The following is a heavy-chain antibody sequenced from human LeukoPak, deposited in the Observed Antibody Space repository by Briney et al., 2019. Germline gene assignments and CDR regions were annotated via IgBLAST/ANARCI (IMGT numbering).Heavy chain of an antibody. Sequence: GGSLRLSCAASGFTFSSYAMSWVRQAPGKGLEWVSAISGSGGSTYYADSVKGRFTISRDNSKNTPYLQMNSLRAEDTAVYYCAKDPSAMVLPDAFDIWGQGTMVTVSS. CDR2: ISGSGGST. CDR3: AKDPSAMVLPDAFDI. CDR1: GFTFSSYA. V-gene: IGHV3-23*01. D-gene: IGHD5-18*01. J-gene: IGHJ3*02.